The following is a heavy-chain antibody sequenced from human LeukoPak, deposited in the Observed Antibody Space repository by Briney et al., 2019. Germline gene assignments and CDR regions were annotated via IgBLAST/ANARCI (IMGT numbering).Heavy chain of an antibody. CDR2: IYSGGST. Sequence: GGSLGLSFAAPGFTVSGNYMTGFRQAPGKGLEWVSVIYSGGSTYYADSVKGRFTISRDNSKNTLYLQMNSLRAEDTAAYYCASIQLGYWGQGTLVTVSS. D-gene: IGHD5-24*01. CDR3: ASIQLGY. V-gene: IGHV3-66*02. J-gene: IGHJ4*02. CDR1: GFTVSGNY.